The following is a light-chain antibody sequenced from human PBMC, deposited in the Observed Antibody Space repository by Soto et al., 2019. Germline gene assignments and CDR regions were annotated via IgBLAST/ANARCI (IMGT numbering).Light chain of an antibody. CDR1: QGIGNW. J-gene: IGKJ3*01. CDR2: SAS. Sequence: DIQMTQSPSSVSASVGDRVTITCRASQGIGNWLAWYQQKPGQAPKLLIFSASTLHSGVPSRFSGRGSGTDFTLTITSLQPEDFATYYCQQANSFPFTFGPGTKVSIK. V-gene: IGKV1-12*01. CDR3: QQANSFPFT.